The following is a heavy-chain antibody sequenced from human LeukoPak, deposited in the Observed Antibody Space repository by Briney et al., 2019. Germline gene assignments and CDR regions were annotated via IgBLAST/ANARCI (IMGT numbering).Heavy chain of an antibody. V-gene: IGHV3-23*01. D-gene: IGHD5-12*01. CDR2: IGGGGDIT. CDR3: AKARIAATIYPKEVNFDY. J-gene: IGHJ4*02. CDR1: RFSFSTYA. Sequence: PGGSLRLSCTSSRFSFSTYAMSWVRQAPGKGLEWVSTIGGGGDITYYGDSVKGRFTISGDNSKNTVYLQMNSLRAEDTAVYYCAKARIAATIYPKEVNFDYWGQGALVTVSS.